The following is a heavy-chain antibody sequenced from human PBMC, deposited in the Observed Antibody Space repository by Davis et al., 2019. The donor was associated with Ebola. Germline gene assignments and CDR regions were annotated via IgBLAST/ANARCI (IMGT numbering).Heavy chain of an antibody. Sequence: ASVKVSCKASGYTFASYGISWVRQAPGQGLEWMGWISAYNGNTNYAQKLQGRVTMTTDTSTSTAYMELRSLRSDDTAVYYCARGYCSGGSCYSGDYWGQGTLVTVSS. CDR3: ARGYCSGGSCYSGDY. J-gene: IGHJ4*02. CDR2: ISAYNGNT. D-gene: IGHD2-15*01. CDR1: GYTFASYG. V-gene: IGHV1-18*01.